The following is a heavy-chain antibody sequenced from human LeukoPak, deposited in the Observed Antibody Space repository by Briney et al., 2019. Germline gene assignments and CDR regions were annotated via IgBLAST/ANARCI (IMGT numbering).Heavy chain of an antibody. V-gene: IGHV3-30*03. J-gene: IGHJ6*02. CDR1: GFTFSNYG. CDR2: ISYDGSNK. Sequence: GGSLRLSCAASGFTFSNYGMHWVRQAPGKGLDWVAVISYDGSNKYYADSVKGRFTISRDNSKNTLYLQMNSLRAEDTAVYYCAGDTARALAYYYYGMDVWGQGTTVTVSS. CDR3: AGDTARALAYYYYGMDV. D-gene: IGHD5-18*01.